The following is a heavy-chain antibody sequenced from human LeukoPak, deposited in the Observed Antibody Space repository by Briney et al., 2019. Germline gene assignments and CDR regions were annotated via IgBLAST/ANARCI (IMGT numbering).Heavy chain of an antibody. D-gene: IGHD2-2*01. J-gene: IGHJ4*02. CDR2: ISGSGGST. V-gene: IGHV3-23*01. CDR3: ANPSGYCSSTSCPPPL. Sequence: GGSLRLSGAASGFTFSSYAMSWVRQAPGKGLEWVSAISGSGGSTYYADSVKGRFTISRDNSKNTLYLQMNSLRAEDTAVYYCANPSGYCSSTSCPPPLWGQGTLVTVSS. CDR1: GFTFSSYA.